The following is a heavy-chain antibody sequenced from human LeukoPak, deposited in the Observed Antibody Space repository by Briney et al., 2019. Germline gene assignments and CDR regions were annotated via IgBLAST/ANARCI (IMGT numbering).Heavy chain of an antibody. CDR2: INPNSGGT. CDR3: ARVLARYGNLDY. V-gene: IGHV1-2*02. Sequence: GASVKVSCKASGYTFTDYYIHWVRQAPGQGLEWMGWINPNSGGTNYTQKCQGRVTMTRDTSISTAYLELNRLTSDDTAVYYCARVLARYGNLDYWGQGILVTVSS. D-gene: IGHD1-14*01. CDR1: GYTFTDYY. J-gene: IGHJ4*02.